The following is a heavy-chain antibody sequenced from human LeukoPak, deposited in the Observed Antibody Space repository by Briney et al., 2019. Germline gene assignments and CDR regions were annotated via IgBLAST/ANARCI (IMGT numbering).Heavy chain of an antibody. CDR1: GGSISSYY. D-gene: IGHD3-3*01. CDR2: IYYSGST. V-gene: IGHV4-59*08. CDR3: ARQRFSEWYFDY. Sequence: SETLSLTCTVSGGSISSYYWSWIRQPPGKGLEWIGYIYYSGSTNYNPSLKSRVTISVDTSKNQFSLKLSSVTAADPAVYYCARQRFSEWYFDYWGQGTLVTVSS. J-gene: IGHJ4*02.